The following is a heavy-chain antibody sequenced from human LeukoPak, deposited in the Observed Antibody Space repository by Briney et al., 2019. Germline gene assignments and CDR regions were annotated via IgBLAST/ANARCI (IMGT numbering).Heavy chain of an antibody. V-gene: IGHV1-18*01. CDR2: ISAYNGNT. CDR1: GYTFTSYG. D-gene: IGHD3-22*01. Sequence: ASVKVSCKASGYTFTSYGISWVRQAPGQGLEWMGWISAYNGNTNYAQKLQGRVTMTTDTSTSTAYMELRSLRSDDTAVYYCARVVVHYYDSSGYYVRSHAFDIWGQGTMVTVSS. J-gene: IGHJ3*02. CDR3: ARVVVHYYDSSGYYVRSHAFDI.